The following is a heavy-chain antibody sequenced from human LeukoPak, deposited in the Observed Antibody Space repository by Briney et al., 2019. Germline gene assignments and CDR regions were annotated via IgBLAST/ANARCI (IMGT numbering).Heavy chain of an antibody. CDR2: IYYSGST. V-gene: IGHV4-59*01. Sequence: SETLSLTCTVSGGPISSYYWSWIRQPPGKGLEWIGYIYYSGSTNYNPSLKSRVTISVDTSKNQFSLKLSSVTAADTAVYYCAREGLLHYFDYWGQGTLVTVSS. CDR1: GGPISSYY. CDR3: AREGLLHYFDY. J-gene: IGHJ4*02.